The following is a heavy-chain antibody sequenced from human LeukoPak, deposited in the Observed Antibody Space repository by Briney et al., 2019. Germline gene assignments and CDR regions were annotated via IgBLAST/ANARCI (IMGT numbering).Heavy chain of an antibody. CDR3: AKDQYYYDSSGYYNSGYYFDY. D-gene: IGHD3-22*01. CDR1: GGTFSSYA. V-gene: IGHV1-69*01. J-gene: IGHJ4*02. CDR2: IIPIFGTA. Sequence: AASVKVSCKASGGTFSSYAISWVRQAPGQGLEWMGGIIPIFGTANYAQKFQGRVTITADESTSTAYMELSSLRSEDTAVYYCAKDQYYYDSSGYYNSGYYFDYWGQGTLVTVSS.